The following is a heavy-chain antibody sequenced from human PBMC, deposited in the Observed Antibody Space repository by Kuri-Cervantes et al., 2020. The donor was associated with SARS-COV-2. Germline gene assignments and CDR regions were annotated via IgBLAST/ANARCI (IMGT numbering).Heavy chain of an antibody. J-gene: IGHJ4*02. D-gene: IGHD6-19*01. CDR2: IYYSGST. CDR3: ARLSAVAGTFDY. Sequence: SETLSLTCTVPGGSISSSSYYWGWIRQPPGKGLEWIGSIYYSGSTYYNPSLKSRVTISVDTSKNQFSLKLSSVPAADTAVYYCARLSAVAGTFDYWGQGTLVTVSS. V-gene: IGHV4-39*01. CDR1: GGSISSSSYY.